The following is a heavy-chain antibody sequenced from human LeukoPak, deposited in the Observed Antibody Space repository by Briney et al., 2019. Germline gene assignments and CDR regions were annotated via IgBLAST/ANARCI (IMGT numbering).Heavy chain of an antibody. J-gene: IGHJ3*02. D-gene: IGHD4-23*01. V-gene: IGHV4-59*02. CDR2: IYYSGST. CDR1: GGSVSSYY. Sequence: SETLSLTCTVSGGSVSSYYGSWIRQPPGKGLEWIGYIYYSGSTNYNPSLKSRVTISVDTSKNQFSLKLSSVTAADTAVYYCAREMKDYGGNSGAAGAFDIWGQGTMVTVSS. CDR3: AREMKDYGGNSGAAGAFDI.